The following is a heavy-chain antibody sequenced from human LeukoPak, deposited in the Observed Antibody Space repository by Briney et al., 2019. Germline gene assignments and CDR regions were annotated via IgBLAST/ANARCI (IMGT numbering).Heavy chain of an antibody. CDR2: IYYSGST. V-gene: IGHV4-61*01. Sequence: PSETLSLTCTVSGGSVSSGSYYWSWIRQPPGKGLEWIGYIYYSGSTSYNPSLKSRVTISVDMSKSQFSLKLSSVTAADTAVYYCARERVTAIRGYDYWGQGTLVTVSS. J-gene: IGHJ4*02. CDR3: ARERVTAIRGYDY. D-gene: IGHD2-21*02. CDR1: GGSVSSGSYY.